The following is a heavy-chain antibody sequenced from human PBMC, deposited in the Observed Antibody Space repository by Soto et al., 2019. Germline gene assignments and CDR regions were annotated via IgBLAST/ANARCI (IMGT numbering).Heavy chain of an antibody. Sequence: QVQLVESGGGVVQPGRSLRLSCAASGFTFSNYGMHWVRQAPGKGLEWLAVISNDGSNENYADSVKGRFTISRDNSKNTVYLQTNSLRAKDRAVYYCARYSSTTNYYYGMDVWGQGTTVTVSS. CDR3: ARYSSTTNYYYGMDV. D-gene: IGHD6-13*01. CDR1: GFTFSNYG. J-gene: IGHJ6*02. CDR2: ISNDGSNE. V-gene: IGHV3-30*03.